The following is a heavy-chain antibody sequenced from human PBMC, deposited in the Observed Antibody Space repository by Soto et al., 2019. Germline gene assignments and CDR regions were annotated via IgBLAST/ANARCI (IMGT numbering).Heavy chain of an antibody. Sequence: EVQLFESGGGFVKPGGSLRLSCEGSGFIFSSHAMSWVRQAPGKGLVWVSSVSGSGASVHLPDVMKGRFSSSRDNSKNTVYLELNNLRVFDTAVYYCAKDLPLWIVYSFSENHWGQGTLVTVSS. V-gene: IGHV3-23*01. J-gene: IGHJ5*02. CDR2: VSGSGASV. CDR3: AKDLPLWIVYSFSENH. D-gene: IGHD3-16*02. CDR1: GFIFSSHA.